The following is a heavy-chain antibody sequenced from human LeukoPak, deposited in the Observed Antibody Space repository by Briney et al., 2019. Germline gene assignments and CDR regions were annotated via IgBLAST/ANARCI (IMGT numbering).Heavy chain of an antibody. V-gene: IGHV1-2*02. CDR2: INPYSGDT. D-gene: IGHD3-22*01. CDR1: GYSFTGYY. Sequence: GASVKVSCKASGYSFTGYYIHWVRQAPGQGLAWMGWINPYSGDTTYAQKFQGRLTLTRDTSISTAYMELSRLRSDDTAVYYCARDLKMYYYDSSGYSTSPAQWGQGTLVTVSS. CDR3: ARDLKMYYYDSSGYSTSPAQ. J-gene: IGHJ4*02.